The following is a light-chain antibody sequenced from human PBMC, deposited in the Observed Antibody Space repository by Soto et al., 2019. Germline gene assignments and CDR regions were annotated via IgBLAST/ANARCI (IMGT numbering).Light chain of an antibody. CDR1: SSDVGSYNL. V-gene: IGLV2-23*02. CDR2: EVS. Sequence: SVLAQPAPLSGSPGQSVTLSCTGNSSDVGSYNLVSWYQHHPGKAPKVMIYEVSKRPSGVPNRFSGSKSGNTASLTISGLQAEDEADYYCCSYAGSSTYVFGTGTKVTVL. CDR3: CSYAGSSTYV. J-gene: IGLJ1*01.